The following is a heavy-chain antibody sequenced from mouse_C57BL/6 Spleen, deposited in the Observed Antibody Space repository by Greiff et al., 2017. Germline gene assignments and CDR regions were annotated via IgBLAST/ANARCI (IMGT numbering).Heavy chain of an antibody. CDR3: ARWTAQATTWFAY. J-gene: IGHJ3*01. CDR2: IYPGDGDT. Sequence: QVQLQQSGPELVKPGASVKISCKASGYAFSSSWMNWVKQRPGKGLEWIGRIYPGDGDTNYNGKFKGKDTLTADKSSSTAYLQLSGLTSEDSAVYFCARWTAQATTWFAYWGQGTLVTVAA. CDR1: GYAFSSSW. D-gene: IGHD3-2*02. V-gene: IGHV1-82*01.